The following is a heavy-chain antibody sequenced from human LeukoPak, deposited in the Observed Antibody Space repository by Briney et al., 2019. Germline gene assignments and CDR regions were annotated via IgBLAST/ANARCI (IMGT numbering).Heavy chain of an antibody. J-gene: IGHJ4*02. Sequence: GGSLRLSCAASGFTFSTQTINWVRQAPGKGLEWVSSISSNSTYRYYADSVKGRFTISRDNAKNSLFLQMNSLRAEDTAVYYCATDPPYSRSGLYFDYWGQGALVTVSS. D-gene: IGHD6-13*01. V-gene: IGHV3-21*06. CDR1: GFTFSTQT. CDR3: ATDPPYSRSGLYFDY. CDR2: ISSNSTYR.